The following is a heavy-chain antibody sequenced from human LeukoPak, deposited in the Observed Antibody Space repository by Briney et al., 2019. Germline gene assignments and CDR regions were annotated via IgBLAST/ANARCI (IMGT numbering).Heavy chain of an antibody. V-gene: IGHV1-69*05. D-gene: IGHD6-13*01. CDR3: ARDRGGGQQLDLWGNFQH. CDR2: IIPIFGTA. Sequence: ASVKVSCKASGGTFSSYAISWVRQAPGQGLEWMGGIIPIFGTANYAQKFQGRVTITTDESTSTAYMELSSLRSGDTAVYYCARDRGGGQQLDLWGNFQHWGQGTLVTVSS. CDR1: GGTFSSYA. J-gene: IGHJ1*01.